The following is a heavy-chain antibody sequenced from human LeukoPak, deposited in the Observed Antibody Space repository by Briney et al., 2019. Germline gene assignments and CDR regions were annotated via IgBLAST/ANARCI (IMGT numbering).Heavy chain of an antibody. CDR1: GYTFTGYY. V-gene: IGHV1-2*02. CDR3: ARCVRYCSGGSCSIFDY. J-gene: IGHJ4*02. Sequence: ASVKVSCKASGYTFTGYYMHWVRQAPGQGLEWMGWINPNSGGTNYAQKFQGRVTMTRDTSISTAYMELSRLRSDDTAVYYCARCVRYCSGGSCSIFDYWGQGTLVTVSS. CDR2: INPNSGGT. D-gene: IGHD2-15*01.